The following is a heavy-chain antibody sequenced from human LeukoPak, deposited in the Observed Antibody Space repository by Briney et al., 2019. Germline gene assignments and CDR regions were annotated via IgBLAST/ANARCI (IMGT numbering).Heavy chain of an antibody. V-gene: IGHV1-2*02. CDR1: GYTFTGYY. CDR2: INPNSGGT. J-gene: IGHJ5*02. CDR3: ARGHSGYENWFDP. D-gene: IGHD5-12*01. Sequence: ASVKVSCKASGYTFTGYYVHWVRQAPGQGLEWMGWINPNSGGTNYAQKFQGRVTMTRDTSISTAYMELSRLRSDDTAVYYCARGHSGYENWFDPWGQGTLVTVSS.